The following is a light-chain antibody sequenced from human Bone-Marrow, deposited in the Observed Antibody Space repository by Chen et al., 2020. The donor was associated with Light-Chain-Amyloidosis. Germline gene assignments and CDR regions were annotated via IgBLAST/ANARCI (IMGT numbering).Light chain of an antibody. CDR1: SSDVGSYNY. CDR3: SSYTSSSTSWV. Sequence: QSALTQPASVSGSPGQSIAISGTGTSSDVGSYNYVSWYQQHPGKAPKLMLYEVSNRPSGVSHRFSGSKSGNTASLTISGLQAEDEADYYCSSYTSSSTSWVFGGGTKLTVL. CDR2: EVS. J-gene: IGLJ3*02. V-gene: IGLV2-14*01.